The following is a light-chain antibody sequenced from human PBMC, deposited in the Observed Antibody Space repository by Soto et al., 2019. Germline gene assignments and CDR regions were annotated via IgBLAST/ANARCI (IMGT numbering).Light chain of an antibody. CDR2: AAS. CDR1: QSISSY. CDR3: QQGYSTPPT. V-gene: IGKV1-39*01. J-gene: IGKJ1*01. Sequence: IQIAPASWPQCRPLLEIDYIHYXASQSISSYLNWYQQKPGKAPKLLIYAASSLQSGVPSRFSGSGSGTDFTLTISSLQPEDFATFYCQQGYSTPPTFGQGTKVDNK.